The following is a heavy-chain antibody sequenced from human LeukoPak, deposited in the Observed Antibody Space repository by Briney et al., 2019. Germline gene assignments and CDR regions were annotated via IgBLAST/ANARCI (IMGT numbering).Heavy chain of an antibody. CDR3: ARFRXGSYWT. Sequence: ASETLSLTCTVSGGSISSGGYYWSWIRQPPGKGLEWIGYIYYSGSTNYNPSLKSRVTISVDTSKNQFSLKLSSVTAADTAVYYCARFRXGSYWTWGQGTLVTVSS. V-gene: IGHV4-61*08. D-gene: IGHD1-26*01. J-gene: IGHJ5*02. CDR1: GGSISSGGYY. CDR2: IYYSGST.